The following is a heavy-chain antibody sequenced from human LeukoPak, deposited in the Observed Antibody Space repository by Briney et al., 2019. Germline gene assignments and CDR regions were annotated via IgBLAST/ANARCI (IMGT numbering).Heavy chain of an antibody. CDR1: GYTFTGYY. CDR2: INPNSGGT. CDR3: ARARVRYSSGWYSWFDP. J-gene: IGHJ5*02. V-gene: IGHV1-2*02. Sequence: ASVKVSCKASGYTFTGYYMHWERQAPGQGLEWMGWINPNSGGTNYAQKFQGRVTMTRDTSISTAYMELSRLRSDDTAVYYCARARVRYSSGWYSWFDPWGQGTLVTVSS. D-gene: IGHD6-19*01.